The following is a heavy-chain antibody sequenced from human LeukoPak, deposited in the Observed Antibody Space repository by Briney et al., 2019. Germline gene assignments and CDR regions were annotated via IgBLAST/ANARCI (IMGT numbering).Heavy chain of an antibody. D-gene: IGHD1-1*01. CDR3: ARGSWMFDP. Sequence: PGGSLRLSCAASGFTFSNYYMSWIRQAPGKGLVWFSYISSSGTTTSYADSMKGRFTISRDNAKNSPYLQINSLRAEDTAVYYCARGSWMFDPWGQGTLVTVSS. CDR1: GFTFSNYY. V-gene: IGHV3-11*01. J-gene: IGHJ5*02. CDR2: ISSSGTTT.